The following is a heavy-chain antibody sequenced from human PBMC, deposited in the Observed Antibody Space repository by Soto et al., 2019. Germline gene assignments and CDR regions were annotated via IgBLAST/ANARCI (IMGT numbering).Heavy chain of an antibody. CDR3: ARSVFP. J-gene: IGHJ5*02. Sequence: QVQLQESGPGLVKPSQTLSLTCTVSGGSISTVGYYWHWIRQHPGKGLEWIGYFYYSGSTYYNPFLRTRCTTSVNTSKTQLSLKLRSVTAADSAVYYCARSVFPWGQGTLVAVSS. CDR2: FYYSGST. CDR1: GGSISTVGYY. V-gene: IGHV4-31*03.